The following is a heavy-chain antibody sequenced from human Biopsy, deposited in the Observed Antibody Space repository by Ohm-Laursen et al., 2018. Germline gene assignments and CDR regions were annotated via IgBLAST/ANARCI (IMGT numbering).Heavy chain of an antibody. CDR1: GYTFTGYY. CDR3: AIDGNDFLTDYLEIDQ. V-gene: IGHV1-2*02. D-gene: IGHD3-9*01. J-gene: IGHJ4*02. CDR2: INPKSGGT. Sequence: EASVKVSCKASGYTFTGYYLHWVRQAPGQGLEWMGWINPKSGGTHYLEKFRGRVTMTRGTSISTAYMEVSSLRSDDTAVYYCAIDGNDFLTDYLEIDQWGQGTLVTVSS.